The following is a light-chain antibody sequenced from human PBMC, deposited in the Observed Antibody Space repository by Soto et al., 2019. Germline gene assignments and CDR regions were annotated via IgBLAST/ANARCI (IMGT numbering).Light chain of an antibody. CDR3: MQSTHWPPLT. V-gene: IGKV2-30*02. CDR1: KSFVQGVGKTY. CDR2: KVS. Sequence: EVGRIQLQLSWPVTFGKRAPTPSGFGKSFVQGVGKTYWNWFKQGQGQSPRRLIYKVSYRDSGVPDRFSGSGSGTDFTLKISRVEAEDVGIYYCMQSTHWPPLTFGGGTKVEIK. J-gene: IGKJ4*01.